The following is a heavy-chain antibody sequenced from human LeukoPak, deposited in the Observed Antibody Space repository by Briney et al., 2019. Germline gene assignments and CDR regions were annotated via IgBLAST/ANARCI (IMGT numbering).Heavy chain of an antibody. J-gene: IGHJ6*02. CDR3: ARWGIYQLLGYGMDV. CDR1: GFTVSSNY. Sequence: GGSLRLSCAASGFTVSSNYMSWVRQAPGKGLEWVSVIYSGGSTYYADSVKGRFTISRDNSKNTLYLQMNSLRAEDTAVYYCARWGIYQLLGYGMDVWGQGTTVTVSS. CDR2: IYSGGST. V-gene: IGHV3-53*01. D-gene: IGHD2-2*01.